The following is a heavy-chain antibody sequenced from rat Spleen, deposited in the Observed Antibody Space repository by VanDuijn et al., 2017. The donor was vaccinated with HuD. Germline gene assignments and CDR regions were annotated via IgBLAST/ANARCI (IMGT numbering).Heavy chain of an antibody. J-gene: IGHJ2*01. CDR2: ISYDGGST. Sequence: EVQLVESGGGLVQPGRSMKLSCAASGFTFSNYYMAWVRQAPTKGLEWVAYISYDGGSTYYRDPVKGRFTISRDNAKSTLYLQMDSLRSEDTATYYCTTWIIRGRDWGQGVMVTVSS. D-gene: IGHD4-3*01. CDR3: TTWIIRGRD. V-gene: IGHV5-20*01. CDR1: GFTFSNYY.